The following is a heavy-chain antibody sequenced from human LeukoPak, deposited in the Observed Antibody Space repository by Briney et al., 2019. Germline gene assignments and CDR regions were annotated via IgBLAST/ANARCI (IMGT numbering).Heavy chain of an antibody. CDR1: GGSISSSSYY. CDR2: IYHSGST. Sequence: PSETLSLTCTVSGGSISSSSYYWGWIRQPPGKGLEWIGSIYHSGSTYYNPSLKSRVTISVDTSKNQFSLKLSSVTAADTAVYYCARPSSGYYASFDYWGQGTLVTVSS. V-gene: IGHV4-39*07. D-gene: IGHD3-22*01. CDR3: ARPSSGYYASFDY. J-gene: IGHJ4*02.